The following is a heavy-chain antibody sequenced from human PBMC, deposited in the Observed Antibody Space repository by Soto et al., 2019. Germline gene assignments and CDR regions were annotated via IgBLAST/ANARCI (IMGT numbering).Heavy chain of an antibody. CDR3: ARGRLPAPGRQYNDLPMHV. CDR2: IIPIFSTP. D-gene: IGHD3-3*01. CDR1: GGTFDRHT. Sequence: SGKVCGKASGGTFDRHTIDGVRQAPGQGLEWMGVIIPIFSTPKYAQKFQGRVMLTADKSTSTAYMELSSLRYEDTSVYYCARGRLPAPGRQYNDLPMHVRSQGTKV. J-gene: IGHJ6*01. V-gene: IGHV1-69*06.